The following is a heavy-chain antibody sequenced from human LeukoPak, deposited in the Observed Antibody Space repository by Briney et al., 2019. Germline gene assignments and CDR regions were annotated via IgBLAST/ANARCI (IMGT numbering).Heavy chain of an antibody. CDR1: AYTFTSYG. V-gene: IGHV1-18*01. D-gene: IGHD3-22*01. J-gene: IGHJ3*02. CDR3: ARGLDYYESSGIDAFDI. Sequence: ASVKVSCKASAYTFTSYGNSWVRQAPGQGLERKGWTSAYNGNTNYAQKLQGRVTMTTDASTSTAYMELRSLRSDDTAVYYCARGLDYYESSGIDAFDIWGQGTMVTVSS. CDR2: TSAYNGNT.